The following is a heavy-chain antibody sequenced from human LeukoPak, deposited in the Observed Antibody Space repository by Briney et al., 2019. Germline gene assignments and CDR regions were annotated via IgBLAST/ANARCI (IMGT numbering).Heavy chain of an antibody. CDR2: ISSSGSTI. CDR3: CGSVLYSSYYFDY. Sequence: GGSLRLSCAASGFTFSSYEMNWVRQAPGKGLEWVSYISSSGSTIYYADSVKGRFTISRDNAKNSLYLQMNSLRAEDTAVYYCCGSVLYSSYYFDYWGQGTLVTVSS. V-gene: IGHV3-48*03. J-gene: IGHJ4*02. CDR1: GFTFSSYE. D-gene: IGHD5-18*01.